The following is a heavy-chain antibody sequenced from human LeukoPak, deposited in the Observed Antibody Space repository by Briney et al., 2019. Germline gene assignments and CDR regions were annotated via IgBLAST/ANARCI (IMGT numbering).Heavy chain of an antibody. CDR3: ARDVSSSGWYDWFDP. V-gene: IGHV4-61*02. CDR1: GGSISSGFYY. Sequence: SETLSLTCTVSGGSISSGFYYWSWIRQPAGKGLEWIGRIYTSGSTNYNPSLNSRVTISVDTSKNQFSLKLSSVTAADTAMYYCARDVSSSGWYDWFDPWGQGTLVAVSS. D-gene: IGHD6-19*01. J-gene: IGHJ5*02. CDR2: IYTSGST.